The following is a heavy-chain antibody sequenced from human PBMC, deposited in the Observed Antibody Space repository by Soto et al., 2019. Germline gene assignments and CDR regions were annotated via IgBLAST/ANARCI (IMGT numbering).Heavy chain of an antibody. CDR2: IIPILGIA. CDR3: AREYYSSSSPFDY. CDR1: GYTFTSYT. Sequence: SVKVSCKASGYTFTSYTISWVRQAPGQGLEWMGRIIPILGIANYAQKFQGRVTITADKSTSTAYMELSSLRSEDTAVYYCAREYYSSSSPFDYWGQGTLVTVSS. V-gene: IGHV1-69*04. D-gene: IGHD6-6*01. J-gene: IGHJ4*02.